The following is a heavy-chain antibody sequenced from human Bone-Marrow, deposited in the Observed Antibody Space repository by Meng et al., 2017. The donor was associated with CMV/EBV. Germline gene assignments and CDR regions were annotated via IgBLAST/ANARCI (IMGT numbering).Heavy chain of an antibody. CDR2: INSNSGAT. J-gene: IGHJ4*02. CDR3: ARVYAKGPLRSFDY. V-gene: IGHV1-2*02. D-gene: IGHD5/OR15-5a*01. Sequence: ASVKVSCKASGGTFSSYAFSWVRQAPGQGLEWMGWINSNSGATNYAQKFQGRVIMTRDTSITTAYLELPSLRPDDTAVYFCARVYAKGPLRSFDYWGQGTLVTVSS. CDR1: GGTFSSYA.